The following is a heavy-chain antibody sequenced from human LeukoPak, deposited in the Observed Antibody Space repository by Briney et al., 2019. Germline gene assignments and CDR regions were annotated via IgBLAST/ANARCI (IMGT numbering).Heavy chain of an antibody. CDR2: ISWNSGSI. V-gene: IGHV3-9*01. CDR1: GFTFYDYA. J-gene: IGHJ4*02. D-gene: IGHD4-17*01. Sequence: GGSLRLSCAASGFTFYDYAMHWVRQAPGKGLEWVSGISWNSGSIGYADSVKGRFTISRDNAKNSLYLQMNSLRAEDTALYYCAKARGYGDYESPDYWGQGTLVTVSS. CDR3: AKARGYGDYESPDY.